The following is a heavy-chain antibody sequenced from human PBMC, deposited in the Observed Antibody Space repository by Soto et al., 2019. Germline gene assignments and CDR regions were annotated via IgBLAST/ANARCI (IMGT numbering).Heavy chain of an antibody. CDR1: GGSISSSSYY. Sequence: PSETLKLNCTVSGGSISSSSYYWGWIRQPPGKGLEWIGSIYYSGSTYYNPYLKSRVTISVDTSKNQFSLKLSSVTAADTAVYYCARQGTMVRGVYWGQGTLVTVSS. CDR2: IYYSGST. D-gene: IGHD3-10*01. J-gene: IGHJ4*02. CDR3: ARQGTMVRGVY. V-gene: IGHV4-39*01.